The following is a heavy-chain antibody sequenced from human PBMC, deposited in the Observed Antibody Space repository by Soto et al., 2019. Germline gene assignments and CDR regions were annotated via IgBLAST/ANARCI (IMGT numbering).Heavy chain of an antibody. J-gene: IGHJ6*02. CDR1: GYTFTSYG. V-gene: IGHV1-18*01. D-gene: IGHD1-1*01. CDR3: DNVSAPGQPDPYYYHGMGG. CDR2: ISAYNGNT. Sequence: QVQLVQSGAEVKKPGASVKVSCKASGYTFTSYGISWVRQAPGQGLEGMGWISAYNGNTNYAQKLQGRVTMTTDTSKSTAHMELRRMRSDGTAVYYCDNVSAPGQPDPYYYHGMGGWGQGTTVTVSS.